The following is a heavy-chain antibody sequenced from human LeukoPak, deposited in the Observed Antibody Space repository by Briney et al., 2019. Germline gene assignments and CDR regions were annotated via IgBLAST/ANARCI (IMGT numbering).Heavy chain of an antibody. V-gene: IGHV4-38-2*01. J-gene: IGHJ4*02. CDR1: GYSISSGYY. D-gene: IGHD6-6*01. Sequence: SETLSLTCAVSGYSISSGYYWGWIRQPPGKGLERIGSIYHSGSTYYNPSLKSRVTISVDTSKNQFSLKLSSVTAADTAVYYCARGHHPYIAARIDYWGQGTLVTVSS. CDR2: IYHSGST. CDR3: ARGHHPYIAARIDY.